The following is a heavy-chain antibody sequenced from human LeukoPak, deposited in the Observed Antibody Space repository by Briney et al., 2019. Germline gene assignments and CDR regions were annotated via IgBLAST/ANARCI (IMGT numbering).Heavy chain of an antibody. CDR3: AKRSGGGDFDN. CDR2: ISSSGGAT. Sequence: PGGSLRLSCAASGFTFSSYAMHWVRQAPGKGLEWVSLISSSGGATYYADSVKGRFTISRDNSKSTVDLQMNGLRAEDTAVYYCAKRSGGGDFDNWGQGTLVTASS. V-gene: IGHV3-23*01. CDR1: GFTFSSYA. D-gene: IGHD3-16*01. J-gene: IGHJ4*02.